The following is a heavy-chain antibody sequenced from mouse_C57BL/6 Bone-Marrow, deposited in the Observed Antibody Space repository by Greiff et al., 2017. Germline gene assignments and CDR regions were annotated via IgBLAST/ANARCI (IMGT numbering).Heavy chain of an antibody. CDR1: GYTFTDYY. CDR2: INPNNGGT. Sequence: VQLQQSGPELVKPGASVKISCKASGYTFTDYYMNWVQQSHGKSLEWIGDINPNNGGTSYNQKFKGKATLTVDKSSSTAYMELRSLTSEDSAVYYCARHGYYSYYFDYWGQGTTLTVSS. J-gene: IGHJ2*01. CDR3: ARHGYYSYYFDY. V-gene: IGHV1-26*01. D-gene: IGHD2-3*01.